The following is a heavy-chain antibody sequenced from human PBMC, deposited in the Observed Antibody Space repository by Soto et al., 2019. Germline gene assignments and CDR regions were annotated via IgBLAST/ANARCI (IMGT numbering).Heavy chain of an antibody. J-gene: IGHJ6*02. CDR2: ISDSTSYI. Sequence: GGSLRLSCAASGFTFSRYNMNWVRQAPGKGLEWVSFISDSTSYIYYADSVRGRFTISGDNAKNSLYLQMNSLRAEDTAVYYCARDPTTTTGMDVWGQGTTVTVPS. D-gene: IGHD4-17*01. CDR3: ARDPTTTTGMDV. CDR1: GFTFSRYN. V-gene: IGHV3-21*01.